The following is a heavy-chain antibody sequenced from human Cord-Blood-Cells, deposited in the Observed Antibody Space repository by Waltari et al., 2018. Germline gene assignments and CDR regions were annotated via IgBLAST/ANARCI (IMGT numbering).Heavy chain of an antibody. Sequence: VQLVQSGAEVKKPGSSVKVSCKASGGTFSSYAISWMRQAPGQGLEWMGGIIPIFGTANYAQKFQGRVTITADESTSTAYMELSSLRSEDTAVYYCARGVRKYSSSFDAFDIWGQGTMVTVSS. CDR1: GGTFSSYA. CDR3: ARGVRKYSSSFDAFDI. V-gene: IGHV1-69*01. D-gene: IGHD6-6*01. J-gene: IGHJ3*02. CDR2: IIPIFGTA.